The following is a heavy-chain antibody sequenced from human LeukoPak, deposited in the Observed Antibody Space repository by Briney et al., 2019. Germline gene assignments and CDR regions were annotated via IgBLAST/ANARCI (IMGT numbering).Heavy chain of an antibody. D-gene: IGHD1-26*01. Sequence: PGESLTLSCAASGFTFSSFAMTWVRHAPGEGLDWVSGISGGGGSTFYADSVKGRSTISRDNSKNTLYLQMNSLRAEDTAVYYCANSSRFAAATTQSRFDFWGQGTLVTVSS. CDR3: ANSSRFAAATTQSRFDF. CDR1: GFTFSSFA. J-gene: IGHJ4*02. V-gene: IGHV3-23*01. CDR2: ISGGGGST.